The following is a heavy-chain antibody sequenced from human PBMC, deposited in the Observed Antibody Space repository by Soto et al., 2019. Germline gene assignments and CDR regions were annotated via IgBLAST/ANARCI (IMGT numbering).Heavy chain of an antibody. V-gene: IGHV3-30-3*01. J-gene: IGHJ6*02. CDR1: GFTFRSYA. D-gene: IGHD2-15*01. Sequence: QVQLVESGGGVVQPGRSLRLSCAASGFTFRSYAMHWVRQAPGKGLECVAVIAYDGSNKFYRDYVRGRFTISRDNSENTLYLQISRLGYEDTAVYYCARGDREDIAVVIGVRPGEYGVDVWGQGTTVTVSS. CDR2: IAYDGSNK. CDR3: ARGDREDIAVVIGVRPGEYGVDV.